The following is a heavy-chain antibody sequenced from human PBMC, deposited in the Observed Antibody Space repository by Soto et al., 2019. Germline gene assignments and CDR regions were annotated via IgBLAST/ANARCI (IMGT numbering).Heavy chain of an antibody. CDR2: IYYSGST. CDR1: GGSLSSSSYY. J-gene: IGHJ3*02. V-gene: IGHV4-39*01. Sequence: QLQLQESGPGLVKPSETLSLTCTVSGGSLSSSSYYWGWIRQPPGKGLEWIGSIYYSGSTYYNPSLKSRVPISVDTSKNQFSLQLSSVTAADTAVYYCARPSYNWNYDDAFDIWGQGTMVTVSS. CDR3: ARPSYNWNYDDAFDI. D-gene: IGHD1-7*01.